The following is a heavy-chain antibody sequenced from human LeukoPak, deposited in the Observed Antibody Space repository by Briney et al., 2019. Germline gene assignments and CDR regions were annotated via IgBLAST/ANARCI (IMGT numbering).Heavy chain of an antibody. CDR3: AKGEGYYDSSGYYHY. CDR2: ISGSGGST. Sequence: GGSLRLSCAASGFTFSSYAMSWVRQAPGKGLEWVSAISGSGGSTYYADSVKGRFTISRDNSKNTLYLQMNSLRAEDRAVYYCAKGEGYYDSSGYYHYWGQGTLVTVSS. D-gene: IGHD3-22*01. J-gene: IGHJ4*02. CDR1: GFTFSSYA. V-gene: IGHV3-23*01.